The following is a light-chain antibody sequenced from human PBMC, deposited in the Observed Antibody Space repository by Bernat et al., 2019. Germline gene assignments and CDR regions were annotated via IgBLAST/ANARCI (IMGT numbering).Light chain of an antibody. CDR3: VSYATSSTFV. CDR1: SSDVGAYNY. Sequence: QSALTQPASVSGSPGQSITISCTGTSSDVGAYNYVPWFQQHPDKAPKLMLYDVTNRPSGVSYRFSGSKSGNTASLTISGLQAEDEADYYCVSYATSSTFVFGTGTKVTVL. V-gene: IGLV2-14*03. J-gene: IGLJ1*01. CDR2: DVT.